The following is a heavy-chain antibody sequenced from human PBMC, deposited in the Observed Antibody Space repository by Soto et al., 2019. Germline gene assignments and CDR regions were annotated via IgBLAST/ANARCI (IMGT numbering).Heavy chain of an antibody. Sequence: GGSLRLSCAASGFTFTNYRIHWVRQAPGKGLVWVARINSDGTRINYADSVKGRFTISRDNAKNTVFLQMNSLRDEDSAVYFCARAGDWNYVQDFWGQGTLVTVSS. D-gene: IGHD1-7*01. CDR1: GFTFTNYR. CDR2: INSDGTRI. CDR3: ARAGDWNYVQDF. V-gene: IGHV3-74*01. J-gene: IGHJ4*02.